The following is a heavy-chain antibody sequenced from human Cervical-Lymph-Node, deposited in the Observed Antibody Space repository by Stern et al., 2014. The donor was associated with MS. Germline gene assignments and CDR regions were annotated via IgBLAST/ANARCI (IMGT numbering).Heavy chain of an antibody. Sequence: VQLVESGAEVTKPGSSVKVSCKASGGTFSKFPSSWVRQAPGQGLEWMGGIFPVSGTPSYAQEFRGRVTISADVSTSTVYMVLSSLRSDDTAVYYCALSSETSDRWYSLGYDLWGQGTLVTVSS. CDR2: IFPVSGTP. CDR3: ALSSETSDRWYSLGYDL. V-gene: IGHV1-69*01. J-gene: IGHJ5*02. CDR1: GGTFSKFP. D-gene: IGHD6-13*01.